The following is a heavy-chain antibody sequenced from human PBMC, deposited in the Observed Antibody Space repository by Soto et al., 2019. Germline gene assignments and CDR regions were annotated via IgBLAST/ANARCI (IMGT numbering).Heavy chain of an antibody. D-gene: IGHD1-26*01. CDR2: MSSDGSKI. CDR3: AKDEGVGGTLGLFDY. J-gene: IGHJ4*02. V-gene: IGHV3-30*18. CDR1: GFDVTYYA. Sequence: QVQLVESRGGAVQPGESLRLSCVASGFDVTYYAMDWVRQAPGKGLESVAVMSSDGSKIHHTDSVKGRFTISRDNSKNTLYLQMNSLRKEDTAVYFCAKDEGVGGTLGLFDYWGQGTLVSVFS.